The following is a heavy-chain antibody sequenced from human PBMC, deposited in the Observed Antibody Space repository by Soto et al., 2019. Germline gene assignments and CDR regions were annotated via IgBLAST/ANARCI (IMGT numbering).Heavy chain of an antibody. CDR1: GYTFPSYG. D-gene: IGHD3-9*01. J-gene: IGHJ5*02. CDR2: ISAYNGNT. CDR3: ARDLYDILTGKYNWFDP. Sequence: ASVKVSCKASGYTFPSYGISWVRQAPGQGLEWMGWISAYNGNTDYAQKLQGRVTMTTDTSTSTAYMELRSLRSDDTAVYYCARDLYDILTGKYNWFDPWGQGTLDTVSS. V-gene: IGHV1-18*01.